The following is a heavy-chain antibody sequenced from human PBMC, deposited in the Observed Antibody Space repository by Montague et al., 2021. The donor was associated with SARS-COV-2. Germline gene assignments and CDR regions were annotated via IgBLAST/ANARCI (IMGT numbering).Heavy chain of an antibody. CDR2: IYYSGKT. CDR1: SGSISSGGYH. D-gene: IGHD3-16*02. CDR3: VRGPRLGEFSLMVDS. Sequence: TLSLTCTVSSGSISSGGYHWSWIRQFPGKALEWIGYIYYSGKTLYNASLKSRVTLAMDTSKSQLSLRLTSVTAADTAVYYCVRGPRLGEFSLMVDSLGQGTLVTVSS. V-gene: IGHV4-31*03. J-gene: IGHJ4*02.